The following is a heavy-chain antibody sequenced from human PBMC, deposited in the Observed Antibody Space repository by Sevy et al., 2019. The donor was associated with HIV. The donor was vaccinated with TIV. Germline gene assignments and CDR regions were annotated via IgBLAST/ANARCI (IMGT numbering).Heavy chain of an antibody. J-gene: IGHJ4*02. CDR1: GFTFSSYA. Sequence: GGSLRLSCAASGFTFSSYAMSWVRQAPGKGLEWVSAISGSGGRTYYADSVKGRFTISRDNSKNTLYLQMNSLRAEDTAVYYCAKDRDDIVVVVAADYWGQGTLVTVSS. CDR3: AKDRDDIVVVVAADY. CDR2: ISGSGGRT. V-gene: IGHV3-23*01. D-gene: IGHD2-15*01.